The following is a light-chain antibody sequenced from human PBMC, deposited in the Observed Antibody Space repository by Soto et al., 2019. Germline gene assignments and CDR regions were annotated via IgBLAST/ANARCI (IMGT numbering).Light chain of an antibody. CDR2: EGS. CDR1: SSVVGSYNL. Sequence: QSVLTQPCPGFWAPLRSVTISCTGNSSVVGSYNLVSWYQQHPGKAPKLMIYEGSKRPSGVSNRFSGSKSGNTASLTISGLQAEDEADYYCCSYAGSSPYVFGTGTKVTVL. CDR3: CSYAGSSPYV. V-gene: IGLV2-23*01. J-gene: IGLJ1*01.